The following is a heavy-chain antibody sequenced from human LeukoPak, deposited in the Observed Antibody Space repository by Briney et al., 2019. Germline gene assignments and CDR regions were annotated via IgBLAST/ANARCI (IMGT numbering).Heavy chain of an antibody. CDR1: GFTFDDYA. J-gene: IGHJ4*02. Sequence: GGSLRLSCAASGFTFDDYAMHWVRQAPGKGLEWVSGISWNSGSIGYADSVKGRFTISRDNAKNSLYLQMNGLRAEDTALYYCAKVGSGWSYWGQGTLVTVSS. CDR3: AKVGSGWSY. D-gene: IGHD6-19*01. CDR2: ISWNSGSI. V-gene: IGHV3-9*01.